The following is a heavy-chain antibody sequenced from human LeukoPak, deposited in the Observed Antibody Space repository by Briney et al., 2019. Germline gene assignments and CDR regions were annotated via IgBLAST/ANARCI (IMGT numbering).Heavy chain of an antibody. Sequence: PVESLGLSCAASGFTFSSYGMHWVRQAPGKGLEWVAVIWYDGSNKYYAESVKGRFTISRDNSKNTLYLQMNSLRAEDTAVYYCAKDHSVDYDSSGSDYYFDYWGQGTLVTVSS. CDR1: GFTFSSYG. V-gene: IGHV3-33*06. CDR3: AKDHSVDYDSSGSDYYFDY. J-gene: IGHJ4*02. D-gene: IGHD3-22*01. CDR2: IWYDGSNK.